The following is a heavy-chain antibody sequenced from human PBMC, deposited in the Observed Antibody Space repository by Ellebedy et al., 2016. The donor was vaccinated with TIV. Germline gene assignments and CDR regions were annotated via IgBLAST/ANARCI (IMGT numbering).Heavy chain of an antibody. D-gene: IGHD2-2*01. CDR3: AREGYCSSTSCYFDY. Sequence: GESLKISXAASGFTFSSYGMHWVRQAPGKGLEWVAVIWYDGSNKYYADSVKGRFTISRDNSKNTLYLQMNSLRAEDTAVYYCAREGYCSSTSCYFDYWGQGTLVTVSS. CDR2: IWYDGSNK. CDR1: GFTFSSYG. V-gene: IGHV3-33*01. J-gene: IGHJ4*02.